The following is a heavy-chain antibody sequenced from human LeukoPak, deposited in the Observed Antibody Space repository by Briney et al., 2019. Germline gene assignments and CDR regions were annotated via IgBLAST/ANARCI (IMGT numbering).Heavy chain of an antibody. CDR3: AKVSRYCSGGGCYSYYYYYGMDV. CDR1: GFTFSSYG. D-gene: IGHD2-15*01. V-gene: IGHV3-30*18. Sequence: GGSLRLSCAASGFTFSSYGMHWVRQAPGKGLEWVAVISYDGSNKYYADSVKGRFTISRDNSKNTLYLQMNSLRAEDTAVYYCAKVSRYCSGGGCYSYYYYYGMDVWGQGTTVTVSS. J-gene: IGHJ6*02. CDR2: ISYDGSNK.